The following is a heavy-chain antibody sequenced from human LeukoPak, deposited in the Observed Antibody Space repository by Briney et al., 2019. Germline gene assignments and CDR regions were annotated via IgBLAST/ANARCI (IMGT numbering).Heavy chain of an antibody. J-gene: IGHJ6*03. D-gene: IGHD5-12*01. CDR1: GGSISSYY. CDR3: ARVSYESRSNYYMDV. Sequence: PSETLSLTCIVSGGSISSYYWGWIRQPPGKGLEWIGSIYYSGSTYYNPSLKSRVTISVDTSKNQFSLKLSSVTAADTAVYYCARVSYESRSNYYMDVWGKGTTVTVSS. CDR2: IYYSGST. V-gene: IGHV4-39*07.